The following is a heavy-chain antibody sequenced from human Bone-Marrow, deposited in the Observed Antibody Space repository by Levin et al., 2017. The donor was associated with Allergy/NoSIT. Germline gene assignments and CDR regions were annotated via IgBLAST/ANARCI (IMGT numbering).Heavy chain of an antibody. CDR3: ARVRGDDNYYFDD. Sequence: SETLSLTCTVSGVSVSSGSSYWSWIRQPPGKGLDWIAYIDNRGSTDYNPSLTSRATISLDTSKNQFSLRLRSVTPADTAVYYCARVRGDDNYYFDDWGQGTLVAVSS. CDR1: GVSVSSGSSY. J-gene: IGHJ4*02. D-gene: IGHD2-21*02. CDR2: IDNRGST. V-gene: IGHV4-61*01.